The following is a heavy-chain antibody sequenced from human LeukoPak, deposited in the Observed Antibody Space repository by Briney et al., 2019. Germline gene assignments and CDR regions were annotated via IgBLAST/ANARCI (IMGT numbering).Heavy chain of an antibody. Sequence: SETLSLTCAVSGYSISSGYYWGWIRQPPGKGLEWIGSIYHSGSTYYNPSLKSRVTISVDTSKNQFSLKLSSVTVADTAVYYCARHSGSSWYPSYYYMDVWGKGTTVTVSS. V-gene: IGHV4-38-2*01. CDR1: GYSISSGYY. CDR2: IYHSGST. J-gene: IGHJ6*03. CDR3: ARHSGSSWYPSYYYMDV. D-gene: IGHD6-13*01.